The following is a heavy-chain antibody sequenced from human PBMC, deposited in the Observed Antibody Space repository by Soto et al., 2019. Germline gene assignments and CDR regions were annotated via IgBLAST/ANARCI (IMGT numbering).Heavy chain of an antibody. J-gene: IGHJ3*01. CDR1: GDSISNSRW. CDR3: AYSTGWYRHDV. Sequence: QVQLQESGPGLVKPSGTLSLTCAVSGDSISNSRWWTWVRQPPGKGLEWIGDIFHSGDTNYNPSLKSRVVISVDKSQNQFFLKVSSVTAADTAVYYCAYSTGWYRHDVWGQGTLVTVSS. CDR2: IFHSGDT. V-gene: IGHV4-4*02. D-gene: IGHD6-19*01.